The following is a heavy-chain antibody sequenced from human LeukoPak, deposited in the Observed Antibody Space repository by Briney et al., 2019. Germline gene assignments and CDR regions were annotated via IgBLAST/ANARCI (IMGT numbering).Heavy chain of an antibody. V-gene: IGHV3-23*01. Sequence: GGSLRLSCAASGFTFTSSAMSWVRQAPGKGLECVSSISGSGGSTDYAGSVKGRFTISRDNSKSTLYLQMNGPRAEDTAVYYCASHKENFYDSSGNYWGQGTLVTVSS. D-gene: IGHD3-22*01. J-gene: IGHJ4*02. CDR2: ISGSGGST. CDR3: ASHKENFYDSSGNY. CDR1: GFTFTSSA.